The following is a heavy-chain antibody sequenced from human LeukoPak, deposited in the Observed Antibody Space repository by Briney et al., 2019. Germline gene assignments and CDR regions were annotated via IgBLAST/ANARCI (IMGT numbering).Heavy chain of an antibody. Sequence: SETLSLTCTVSGGSISSSSYYWGWIRQPPGEGLEWIGSIYYSGSTYYNPSLKSRVTISVDTSKNQFSLKLSSVTAADTAVYYCARSGLTTNWFDPWGQGTLVTVSS. CDR3: ARSGLTTNWFDP. V-gene: IGHV4-39*07. CDR2: IYYSGST. CDR1: GGSISSSSYY. J-gene: IGHJ5*02. D-gene: IGHD4/OR15-4a*01.